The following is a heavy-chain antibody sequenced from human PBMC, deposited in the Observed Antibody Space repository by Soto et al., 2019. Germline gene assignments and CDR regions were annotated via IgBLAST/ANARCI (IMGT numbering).Heavy chain of an antibody. J-gene: IGHJ5*02. CDR3: ARRALYYYDSSGYPNWFDP. V-gene: IGHV4-61*01. D-gene: IGHD3-22*01. CDR2: IYYSGST. CDR1: GGSVSSGSYY. Sequence: SETLSLTCTVSGGSVSSGSYYWSWIRQPPGKGLEWIGYIYYSGSTNYNPSLKSRVTISVDTSKNQFSLKLSSVTAADTAAYYCARRALYYYDSSGYPNWFDPWGQGTLVTVSS.